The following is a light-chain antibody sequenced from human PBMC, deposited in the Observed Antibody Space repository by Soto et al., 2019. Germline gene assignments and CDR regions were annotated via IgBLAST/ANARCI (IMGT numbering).Light chain of an antibody. Sequence: IQMTQSPSTLSASVGDRVTITCRASQSISIWLAWYQQKPGKAPKLLIYKASSLKSEVPSRFSGSGSGTEFTLTINSLQPDDSATYYCPQYNSDSTFGQGTKVEIK. V-gene: IGKV1-5*03. CDR2: KAS. CDR1: QSISIW. J-gene: IGKJ1*01. CDR3: PQYNSDST.